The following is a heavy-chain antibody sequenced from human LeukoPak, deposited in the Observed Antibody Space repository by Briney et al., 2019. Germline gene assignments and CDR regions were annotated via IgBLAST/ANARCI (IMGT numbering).Heavy chain of an antibody. CDR1: GFTFSNHS. Sequence: GGSLRLSCAASGFTFSNHSMSWVRQAPGKGLEWVSYISTSSNYIYYADSVKGRFTISRDNAKNSLYLQMNSLRVEDTAVYYCARGTYNSAGTFDYWGQGTLVTVSS. D-gene: IGHD2-15*01. CDR2: ISTSSNYI. V-gene: IGHV3-21*01. J-gene: IGHJ4*02. CDR3: ARGTYNSAGTFDY.